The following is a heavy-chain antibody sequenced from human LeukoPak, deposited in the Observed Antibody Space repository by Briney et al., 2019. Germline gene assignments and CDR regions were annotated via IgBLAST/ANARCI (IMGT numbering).Heavy chain of an antibody. CDR1: GCTFSSYA. CDR2: IIPIFGTA. V-gene: IGHV1-69*05. D-gene: IGHD2-15*01. J-gene: IGHJ4*02. CDR3: ASAGYCSGGSCYSFDY. Sequence: GSSVKVSCKASGCTFSSYAISWVRQAPGQGLEWMGGIIPIFGTANYAQKFQGRVTITTDESTSTAYMELSSLRSEDTAVYYCASAGYCSGGSCYSFDYWGQGTLVTVSS.